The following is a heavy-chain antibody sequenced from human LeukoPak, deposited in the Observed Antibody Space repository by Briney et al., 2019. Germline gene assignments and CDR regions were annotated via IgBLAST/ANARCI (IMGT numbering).Heavy chain of an antibody. D-gene: IGHD3-10*01. CDR2: ISAYNGNT. CDR3: ATGGTGLGFGLLHPLDY. CDR1: GYTFTSYG. J-gene: IGHJ4*02. Sequence: GASVKVSCKASGYTFTSYGISWVRQAPGQGLEWMGWISAYNGNTNYAQKLQGRVTMTTDTSTSTAYMELSSLGSEDTAMYYCATGGTGLGFGLLHPLDYWGQGTLVTVSS. V-gene: IGHV1-18*01.